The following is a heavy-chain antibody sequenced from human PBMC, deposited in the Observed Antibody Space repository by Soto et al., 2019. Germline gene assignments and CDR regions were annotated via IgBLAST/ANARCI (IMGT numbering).Heavy chain of an antibody. CDR3: ARDDLYFSYGFDI. D-gene: IGHD3-16*01. V-gene: IGHV1-2*02. CDR1: GYTFTGYY. Sequence: ASVKVSCKASGYTFTGYYMHWVRQAPGQGLEWMGWINPNGGGTNYAQKFQGRGTMTRDTSISTAYMELSRLRSDDTAVYYCARDDLYFSYGFDIWGQGTMFTVSS. J-gene: IGHJ3*02. CDR2: INPNGGGT.